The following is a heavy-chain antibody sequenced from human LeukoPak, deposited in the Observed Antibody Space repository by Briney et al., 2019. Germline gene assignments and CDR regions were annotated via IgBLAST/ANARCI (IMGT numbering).Heavy chain of an antibody. J-gene: IGHJ4*02. CDR2: ISYDGSNK. Sequence: PGGSLRLSCAASGFTFSSYAMHWVRQAPGKGLEWVAVISYDGSNKHYADSVKGRFTISRDNSKNTLYLQMNSLRAEDTAVYYCARAQYYYDSSGYSQYYFDYWGQGTLVTVSS. CDR1: GFTFSSYA. V-gene: IGHV3-30-3*01. CDR3: ARAQYYYDSSGYSQYYFDY. D-gene: IGHD3-22*01.